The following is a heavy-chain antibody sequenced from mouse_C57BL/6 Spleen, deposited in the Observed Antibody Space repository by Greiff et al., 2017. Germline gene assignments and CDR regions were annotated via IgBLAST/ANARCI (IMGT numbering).Heavy chain of an antibody. CDR2: IRNKSNNYAT. Sequence: VQLVESGGGLVQPKGSLKLSCAASGFSFNTYAMNWVRQAPGKGLEWVARIRNKSNNYATYYADSVKNRFTISRDDSESMLYLQMNNLKTEDTAMYYCVRHAYPRAMDYWGQGTSVTVSS. J-gene: IGHJ4*01. CDR3: VRHAYPRAMDY. V-gene: IGHV10-1*01. CDR1: GFSFNTYA. D-gene: IGHD6-5*01.